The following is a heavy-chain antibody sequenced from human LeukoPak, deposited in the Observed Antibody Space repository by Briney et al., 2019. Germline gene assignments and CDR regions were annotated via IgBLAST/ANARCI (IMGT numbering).Heavy chain of an antibody. CDR3: ARAKIAVAGTGFDP. V-gene: IGHV4-59*01. Sequence: SETLSLTCTVSGGSISSYYWSWIRQPPGKGLEWIGYIYYSGSTNYNPSLKSRVTISVDTSKNQFSLKLSSVTAADTAVYYCARAKIAVAGTGFDPWGQGTLVTVSS. CDR1: GGSISSYY. CDR2: IYYSGST. D-gene: IGHD6-19*01. J-gene: IGHJ5*02.